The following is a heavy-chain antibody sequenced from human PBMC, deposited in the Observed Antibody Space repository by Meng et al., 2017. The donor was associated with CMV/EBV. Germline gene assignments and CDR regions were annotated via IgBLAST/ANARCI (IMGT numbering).Heavy chain of an antibody. CDR1: GFPLSNGRMG. V-gene: IGHV2-26*01. J-gene: IGHJ4*02. Sequence: SGPTLVKPTETLTLTCTVSGFPLSNGRMGVSWIRQPPGKALEWLAHIFSNDEKSYSTSLQRRLTISKDTSKSQVVLTMTNMDPVDTATYYCARFVEYSNPKFDYWGQGTLVTV. D-gene: IGHD2/OR15-2a*01. CDR2: IFSNDEK. CDR3: ARFVEYSNPKFDY.